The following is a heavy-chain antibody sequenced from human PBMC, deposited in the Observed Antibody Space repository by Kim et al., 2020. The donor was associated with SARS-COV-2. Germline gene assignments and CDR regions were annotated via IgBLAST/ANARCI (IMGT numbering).Heavy chain of an antibody. CDR1: GGTFSSYA. D-gene: IGHD3-22*01. V-gene: IGHV1-69*13. CDR3: ARASFYDSSGRYYFDY. CDR2: IIPIFGTA. Sequence: SVKVSCKASGGTFSSYAISWVRQAPGQGLEWMGGIIPIFGTANYAQKFQGRVTITADESTSTAYMELSSLRSEDTAVYYCARASFYDSSGRYYFDYWGQGTLVTVSS. J-gene: IGHJ4*02.